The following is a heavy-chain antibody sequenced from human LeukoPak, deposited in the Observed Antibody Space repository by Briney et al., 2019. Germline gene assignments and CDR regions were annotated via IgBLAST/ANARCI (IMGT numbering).Heavy chain of an antibody. D-gene: IGHD3-22*01. V-gene: IGHV1-3*01. Sequence: ASVKVSCKASGYTFTSYAMHWVRQAPGQRLEWMGWINAGNGNTKYSQKFQGRVTITRDTSASTAYMELSSLRSEDTAVYYCATNYYDTEWIYGMGVWGQGTTVTVSS. CDR3: ATNYYDTEWIYGMGV. CDR1: GYTFTSYA. CDR2: INAGNGNT. J-gene: IGHJ6*02.